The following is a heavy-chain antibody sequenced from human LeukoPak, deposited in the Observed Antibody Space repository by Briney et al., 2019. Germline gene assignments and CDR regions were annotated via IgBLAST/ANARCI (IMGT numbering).Heavy chain of an antibody. CDR3: AKEGDVGRGIIITPFDY. J-gene: IGHJ4*02. CDR1: VYPFISCA. V-gene: IGHV3-23*01. D-gene: IGHD3-10*01. CDR2: IGGSGGNT. Sequence: GGSLRLSCAPSVYPFISCATSCVREAPQGGVEWVSAIGGSGGNTYYADSEKGQFTISRDNYKNTVDLQMNSLRVEDTAVYDYAKEGDVGRGIIITPFDYWGQGTLVTVSS.